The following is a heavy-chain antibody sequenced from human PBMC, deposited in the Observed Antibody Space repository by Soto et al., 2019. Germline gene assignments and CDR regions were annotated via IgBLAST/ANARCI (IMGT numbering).Heavy chain of an antibody. V-gene: IGHV3-30*18. D-gene: IGHD3-3*01. CDR3: AKDEGRFLRNYFNYGIDV. CDR1: GFTFSSYG. CDR2: ILYDGRNK. Sequence: PGGSLRLSCAASGFTFSSYGMHWVRQAPGKGLEWVALILYDGRNKFYPDSVKGRFTASRDNSKNTLFLLMDSLRSEDTAVYYCAKDEGRFLRNYFNYGIDVWGLGTTVTVS. J-gene: IGHJ6*02.